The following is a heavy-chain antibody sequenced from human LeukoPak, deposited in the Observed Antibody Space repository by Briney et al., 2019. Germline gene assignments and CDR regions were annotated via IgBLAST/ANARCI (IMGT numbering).Heavy chain of an antibody. Sequence: SVKVSCKASGGTFSIYAISWERQAPGQGLEWMGGIIPIFGTANYAQKFQGRVTITADKSTSTAYMELSSLRSEDTAVYYCARAARYFDWLLYEHYWGQGSLVTVSS. CDR2: IIPIFGTA. D-gene: IGHD3-9*01. CDR1: GGTFSIYA. CDR3: ARAARYFDWLLYEHY. V-gene: IGHV1-69*06. J-gene: IGHJ4*02.